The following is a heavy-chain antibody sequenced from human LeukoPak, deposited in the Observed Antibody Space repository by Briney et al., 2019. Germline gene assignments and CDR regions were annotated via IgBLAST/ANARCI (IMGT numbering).Heavy chain of an antibody. J-gene: IGHJ6*03. CDR1: EGTFSTYT. Sequence: ASVKVSCKASEGTFSTYTISWVRQAPGQGLECMGRIIPILSIIHYAQNFQGRATITADESTSTAYMELSSLRSEDTAVYYCASYNCSSTSCYKAYYYYYYMDVWGKGTTVTVSS. D-gene: IGHD2-2*02. CDR2: IIPILSII. CDR3: ASYNCSSTSCYKAYYYYYYMDV. V-gene: IGHV1-69*02.